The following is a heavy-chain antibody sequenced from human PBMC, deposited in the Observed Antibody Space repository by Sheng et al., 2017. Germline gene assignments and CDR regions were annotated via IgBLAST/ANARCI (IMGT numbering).Heavy chain of an antibody. CDR3: ARGTGSDV. J-gene: IGHJ4*02. Sequence: VQLVESGGGLVQPGGSLRLSCVASGFIFSDYYMTWIRQTPGKELEWVSHMSSSGNTIYYADSVRGRFTISRDNSRNSLYLQMNGLKAEDTGFYYCARGTGSDVWGQGTLVTVSS. CDR2: MSSSGNTI. V-gene: IGHV3-11*04. D-gene: IGHD3-10*01. CDR1: GFIFSDYY.